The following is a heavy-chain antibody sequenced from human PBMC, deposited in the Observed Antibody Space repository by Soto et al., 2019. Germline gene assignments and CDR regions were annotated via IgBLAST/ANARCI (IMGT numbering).Heavy chain of an antibody. CDR2: ISYDGSNK. D-gene: IGHD4-4*01. CDR3: ARAGYSNYVERLHTMDV. V-gene: IGHV3-30-3*01. Sequence: QVQLVESGGGVVQPGRSLRLSCAASGFTFSSYAMHWVRQAPGKGLEWVAVISYDGSNKYYADSVKGRFTISRDNSKNTLYLQMNSLRAEDTAVYYCARAGYSNYVERLHTMDVWGQGTTVTVSS. J-gene: IGHJ6*02. CDR1: GFTFSSYA.